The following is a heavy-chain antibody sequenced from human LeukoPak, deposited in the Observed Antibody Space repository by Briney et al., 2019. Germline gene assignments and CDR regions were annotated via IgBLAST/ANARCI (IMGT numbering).Heavy chain of an antibody. J-gene: IGHJ6*03. CDR2: IYHSGST. CDR3: ARITIFGAYRGYYYYMDV. D-gene: IGHD3-3*01. CDR1: GFIVSSNY. Sequence: PGGSLRLSCALSGFIVSSNYMSWVRQAPGKGLEWIGSIYHSGSTYYNPSLKSRVTISVDTSKNQFSLKLSSVTAADTAVYYCARITIFGAYRGYYYYMDVWGKGTTVTVSS. V-gene: IGHV4-38-2*01.